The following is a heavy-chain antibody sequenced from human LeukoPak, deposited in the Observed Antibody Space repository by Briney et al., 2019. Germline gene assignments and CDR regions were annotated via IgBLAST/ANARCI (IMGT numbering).Heavy chain of an antibody. CDR2: IYTGAT. Sequence: GGSLRLSCAASGFTFSSYWMHWVRQAPGKGLVWVSRIYTGATYYADSVKGRFTISRDNAKNTLYLQLNSLRAEDTAVYYCVRGETGYGNFDYWGQGTLVTVSS. J-gene: IGHJ4*02. V-gene: IGHV3-74*01. CDR1: GFTFSSYW. CDR3: VRGETGYGNFDY. D-gene: IGHD3-9*01.